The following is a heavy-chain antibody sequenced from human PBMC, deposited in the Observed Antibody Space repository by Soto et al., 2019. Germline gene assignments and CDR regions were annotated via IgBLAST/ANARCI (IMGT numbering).Heavy chain of an antibody. Sequence: QMQLMQSGPEVKKPGTSVKVSCKASGFTFTSSAVQWVRQARGQRLEWIGWIVVGSGNTNYAQKFQERVTITRDMSTSTAYMELSSLRSEDTAVYYCAADREDSSGYYPASWGQGTLVTVSS. J-gene: IGHJ5*02. V-gene: IGHV1-58*01. CDR2: IVVGSGNT. CDR1: GFTFTSSA. CDR3: AADREDSSGYYPAS. D-gene: IGHD3-22*01.